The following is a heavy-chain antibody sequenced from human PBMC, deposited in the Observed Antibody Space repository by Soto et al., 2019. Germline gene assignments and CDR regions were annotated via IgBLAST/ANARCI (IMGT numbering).Heavy chain of an antibody. Sequence: SETLSLTXTVSGGSISSGGYYWSWIRQHPGKGLEWIGYIYYSGSTYYNPSLKSRVTISVDTSKNQFSLKLSSVTAADTAVYYCARIASYYDSSGYLPAYNWFDPWGQGTLVTVSS. V-gene: IGHV4-31*03. CDR3: ARIASYYDSSGYLPAYNWFDP. CDR2: IYYSGST. D-gene: IGHD3-22*01. CDR1: GGSISSGGYY. J-gene: IGHJ5*02.